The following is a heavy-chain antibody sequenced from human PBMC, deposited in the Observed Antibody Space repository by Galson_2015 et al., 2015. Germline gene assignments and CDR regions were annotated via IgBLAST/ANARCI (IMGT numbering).Heavy chain of an antibody. CDR2: IYSSSST. D-gene: IGHD4-17*01. Sequence: SLRLSCADSGFTVSTNYMSWVRQAPGKGLEWVSVIYSSSSTFYADSVKGRFTISRDNSKNTLYPQMNSLRVEDTAVYYCARLLHGDLDHWGQGTLVTVSS. J-gene: IGHJ4*02. CDR1: GFTVSTNY. CDR3: ARLLHGDLDH. V-gene: IGHV3-66*02.